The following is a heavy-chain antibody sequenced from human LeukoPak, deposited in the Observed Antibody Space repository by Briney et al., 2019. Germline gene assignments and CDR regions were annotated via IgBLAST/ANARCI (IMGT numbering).Heavy chain of an antibody. CDR2: INGDGRFT. D-gene: IGHD6-6*01. CDR1: GFTFSSYA. CDR3: AWVHVSIATVDVDY. Sequence: GGSLRLSCSASGFTFSSYAMHWVRQAPGKGLVWVSRINGDGRFTTYADSVKGRFTISRDTAKNTLYLQMTSLRAEDTAVDYSAWVHVSIATVDVDYGGPGHVVIVTA. J-gene: IGHJ4*02. V-gene: IGHV3-74*01.